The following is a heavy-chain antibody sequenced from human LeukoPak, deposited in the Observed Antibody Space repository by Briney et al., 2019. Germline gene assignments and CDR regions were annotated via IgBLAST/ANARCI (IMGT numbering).Heavy chain of an antibody. CDR3: ARLGSPVLTGYYYYYMDV. J-gene: IGHJ6*03. D-gene: IGHD3-9*01. CDR1: GYSFSNYW. V-gene: IGHV5-51*01. CDR2: IYPGDSDT. Sequence: GESLKISCRGSGYSFSNYWIGWVRQMPGKGLEWMGTIYPGDSDTRYSPSFQGQVTISADKSISTAYLQWSSLKASDTAMCYCARLGSPVLTGYYYYYMDVWGKGTTVTVSS.